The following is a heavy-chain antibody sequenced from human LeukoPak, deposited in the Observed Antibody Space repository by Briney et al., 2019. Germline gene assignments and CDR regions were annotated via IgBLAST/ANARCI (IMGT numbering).Heavy chain of an antibody. CDR2: ISWNSGSI. Sequence: QPGGSLRLSSAASGFTFDDYAMHWVRQAPGKGLEWVSGISWNSGSIGYADSVKGRFTISRDNAKNSLYLQMNSLRAEDMALYYCAKDISSGGYGPFDYWGQGTLVTVSS. CDR1: GFTFDDYA. D-gene: IGHD3-22*01. V-gene: IGHV3-9*03. CDR3: AKDISSGGYGPFDY. J-gene: IGHJ4*02.